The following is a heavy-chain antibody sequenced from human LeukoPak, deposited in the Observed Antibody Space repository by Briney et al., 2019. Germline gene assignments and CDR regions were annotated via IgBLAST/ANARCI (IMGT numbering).Heavy chain of an antibody. CDR2: FDPEDGET. CDR3: ATQGPRTVTDNWFDP. V-gene: IGHV1-24*01. Sequence: ASVTVSCTVSGYTLTELSMHWVRQAPGKGLEWMGGFDPEDGETIYAQKFQGRVTMTEDTFTDTAYMELSSLRSEDTAVYYCATQGPRTVTDNWFDPWGQGTLVTVSS. J-gene: IGHJ5*02. CDR1: GYTLTELS. D-gene: IGHD4-11*01.